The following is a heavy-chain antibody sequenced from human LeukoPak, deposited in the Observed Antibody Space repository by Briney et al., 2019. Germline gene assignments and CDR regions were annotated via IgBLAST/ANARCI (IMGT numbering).Heavy chain of an antibody. CDR2: LHHTGRN. J-gene: IGHJ3*02. V-gene: IGHV4-39*01. D-gene: IGHD2-21*02. CDR3: VAEMTASAAFDI. Sequence: SETLSLTCTVSGDSLTSSSHYWGWIRQPPGKRLQWVASLHHTGRNYSNAALKSRVSISMDTAKSQFSLKVNSVTAADAGVYYCVAEMTASAAFDIWGQGTMVAVSS. CDR1: GDSLTSSSHY.